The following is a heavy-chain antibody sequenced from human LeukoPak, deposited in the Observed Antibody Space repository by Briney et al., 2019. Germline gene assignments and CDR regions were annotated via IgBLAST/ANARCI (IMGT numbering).Heavy chain of an antibody. D-gene: IGHD2-21*02. CDR3: AKERSRGGDCLDY. V-gene: IGHV3-74*01. J-gene: IGHJ4*02. CDR1: GFTFSSYW. Sequence: PGGSLRLSCAASGFTFSSYWMHWVRQAPGKGLVWVSRINSGGSSTSYADSVKGRFTISRDNAKNTLYLQMNSLRAEETAVYYCAKERSRGGDCLDYWGQGTLVTVSS. CDR2: INSGGSST.